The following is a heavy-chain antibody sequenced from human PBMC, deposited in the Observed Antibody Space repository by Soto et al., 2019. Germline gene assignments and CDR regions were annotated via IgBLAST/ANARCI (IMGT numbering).Heavy chain of an antibody. Sequence: ASVKVSCKASGYTFTSYGISWVRQAPVQGLEWMGWISAYNGNTNYAQKLQGRVTMTTDTSTSTAYMELRSLRSDDTAVYYCARVTIFGVVVSLFDYWGQGTLVTVSS. CDR1: GYTFTSYG. V-gene: IGHV1-18*01. CDR2: ISAYNGNT. D-gene: IGHD3-3*01. J-gene: IGHJ4*02. CDR3: ARVTIFGVVVSLFDY.